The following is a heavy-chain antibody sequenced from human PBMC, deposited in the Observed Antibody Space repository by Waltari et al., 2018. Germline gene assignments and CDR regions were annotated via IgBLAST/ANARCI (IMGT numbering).Heavy chain of an antibody. J-gene: IGHJ6*02. V-gene: IGHV3-49*03. CDR2: IRSKAYGGTT. CDR3: TRDQVIAVAPPMDV. Sequence: EVQLVESGGGLVQPGRSLRLSCTASGFTFGDYAMSWFRQAPGKGLEWVGFIRSKAYGGTTEYAASVKGRFTISRDDSKSIAYLQMNSLKTEDTAVYYCTRDQVIAVAPPMDVWGQGTTVTVSS. D-gene: IGHD6-19*01. CDR1: GFTFGDYA.